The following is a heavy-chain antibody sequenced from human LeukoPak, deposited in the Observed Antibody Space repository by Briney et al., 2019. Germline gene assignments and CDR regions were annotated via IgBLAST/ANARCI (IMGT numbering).Heavy chain of an antibody. D-gene: IGHD2-2*01. CDR1: GFTFSSYP. V-gene: IGHV3-30-3*01. Sequence: GGSLRLSCAASGFTFSSYPMHWVRQAPGKGLEWVAVVSDDGNKKFDADFVEGRFTISRDNSKNTLYLQMNSLRGEDTAVYYCARGQLLLEGYFYYMDVWGEGTTVAVSS. J-gene: IGHJ6*03. CDR3: ARGQLLLEGYFYYMDV. CDR2: VSDDGNKK.